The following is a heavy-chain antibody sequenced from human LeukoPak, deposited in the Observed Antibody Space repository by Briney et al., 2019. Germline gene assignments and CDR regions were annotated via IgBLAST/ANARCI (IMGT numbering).Heavy chain of an antibody. J-gene: IGHJ3*02. CDR2: IYYSGST. V-gene: IGHV4-59*12. CDR1: GGSISSYY. D-gene: IGHD2-2*01. Sequence: SETLSLTCTVSGGSISSYYWSWIRQPPGKGLEWIGYIYYSGSTNYNPSLKSRVTISVDTSKNQFSLKLSSVTAADTAVYYCAREAPYCSSTSCQTSDAFDIWGQGTMVTVSS. CDR3: AREAPYCSSTSCQTSDAFDI.